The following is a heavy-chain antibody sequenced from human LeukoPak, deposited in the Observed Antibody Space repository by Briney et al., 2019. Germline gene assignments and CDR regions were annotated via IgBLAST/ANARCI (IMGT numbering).Heavy chain of an antibody. J-gene: IGHJ5*02. Sequence: ASVKVSCKASGYTFTSYDINWVRQATGQGLEWMGWMNPISGNTGHAQKLQGRVTMTTDTSTSTAYMELRSLRSDDTAVYYCARGRLEVGATRQNWFDPWGQGTLVTVSS. D-gene: IGHD1-26*01. CDR1: GYTFTSYD. CDR2: MNPISGNT. CDR3: ARGRLEVGATRQNWFDP. V-gene: IGHV1-8*01.